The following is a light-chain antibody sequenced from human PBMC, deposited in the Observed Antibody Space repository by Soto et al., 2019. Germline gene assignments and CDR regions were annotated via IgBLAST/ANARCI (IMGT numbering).Light chain of an antibody. J-gene: IGKJ1*01. CDR2: AAS. CDR3: QQVDSYTRT. V-gene: IGKV1-9*01. CDR1: QGISSY. Sequence: IQVAQCPSSLSASVGDRVTITCGASQGISSYLAWYQKKPGKAPKLLIYAASTLQSGVPSRFRGSGYGTDLSITISSINHEDVETYYCQQVDSYTRTFGQGTKVDIK.